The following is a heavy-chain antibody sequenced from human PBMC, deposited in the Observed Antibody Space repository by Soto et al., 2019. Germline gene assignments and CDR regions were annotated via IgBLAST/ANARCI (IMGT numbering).Heavy chain of an antibody. CDR3: ARDEGVVVVTAQSPYYYYGMDV. CDR2: IDAGNGNT. CDR1: GYTFTSYP. Sequence: ASVKVSCKASGYTFTSYPTHWVRQAPGQRLEWMGWIDAGNGNTKYSQKFQGRVTITADESTSTAYMELSSLRSEDTAVYYCARDEGVVVVTAQSPYYYYGMDVWGQGTTVTVSS. V-gene: IGHV1-3*01. D-gene: IGHD2-21*02. J-gene: IGHJ6*02.